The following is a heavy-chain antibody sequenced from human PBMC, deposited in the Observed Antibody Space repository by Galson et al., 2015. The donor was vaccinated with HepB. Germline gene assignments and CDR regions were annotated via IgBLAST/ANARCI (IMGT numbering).Heavy chain of an antibody. CDR1: GYTFRNYA. CDR2: INTHTGNP. V-gene: IGHV7-4-1*02. CDR3: TRDLGSCDSVSCGF. J-gene: IGHJ1*01. Sequence: SVKVSCKASGYTFRNYAINWVRQAPGQGLEWMGWINTHTGNPMYAQDFKGRYVFSLDTSVSTAYLQISSLKAEDTAMYYCTRDLGSCDSVSCGFWGQGTQVTVSA. D-gene: IGHD5/OR15-5a*01.